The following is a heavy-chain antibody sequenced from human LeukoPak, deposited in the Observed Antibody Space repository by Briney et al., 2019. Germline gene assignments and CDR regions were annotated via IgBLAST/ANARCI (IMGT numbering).Heavy chain of an antibody. V-gene: IGHV1-2*02. CDR2: INPNSGGT. J-gene: IGHJ6*03. D-gene: IGHD3-3*01. CDR1: GYTFTGYY. Sequence: ASVKVSCKASGYTFTGYYMHWVRQAPGHGLEWMGWINPNSGGTNYAQKFQGRVTMTRDTSISTAYMELSRLRSDDTAVYYCARDGGITIFGVVITTPEEVYMDVWGKGTTVTVSS. CDR3: ARDGGITIFGVVITTPEEVYMDV.